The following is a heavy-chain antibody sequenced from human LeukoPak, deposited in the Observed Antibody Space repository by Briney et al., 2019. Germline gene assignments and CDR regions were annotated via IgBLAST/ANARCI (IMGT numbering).Heavy chain of an antibody. Sequence: SETLSLTCTVSGGSISSYYWSWIRQAPGQGLEWIGYIYYSGTTKYNPSLMGRVSISVDTSKNQFSLRLSSVAAADTAVYYCARHGGSYFYYWGQGTLVTVSS. CDR1: GGSISSYY. V-gene: IGHV4-59*08. J-gene: IGHJ4*02. D-gene: IGHD1-26*01. CDR3: ARHGGSYFYY. CDR2: IYYSGTT.